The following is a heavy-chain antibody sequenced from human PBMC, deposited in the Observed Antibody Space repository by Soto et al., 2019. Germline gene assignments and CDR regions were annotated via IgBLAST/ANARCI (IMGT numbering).Heavy chain of an antibody. CDR2: ISAHNGNT. CDR1: GYIFTSYG. D-gene: IGHD4-17*01. CDR3: ARGRYGDY. Sequence: QAHLVQSGPEVKKPGASVKVSCKGSGYIFTSYGIAWVRQAPGQGLEWMGWISAHNGNTEYAQKFQGRVTVTRDTSTSTAYLELRSLRSDDTALHYCARGRYGDYWGQGALVTVSS. J-gene: IGHJ4*02. V-gene: IGHV1-18*01.